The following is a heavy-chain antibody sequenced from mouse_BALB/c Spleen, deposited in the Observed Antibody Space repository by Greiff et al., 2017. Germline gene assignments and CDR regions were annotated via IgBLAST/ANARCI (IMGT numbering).Heavy chain of an antibody. CDR2: ISSGSSTI. D-gene: IGHD2-14*01. J-gene: IGHJ3*01. CDR3: ARGEVRRSAWFAY. V-gene: IGHV5-17*02. Sequence: EVQRVESGGGLVQPGGSRKLSCAASGFTFSSFGMHWVRQAPEKGLEWVAYISSGSSTIYYADTVKGRFTISRDNPKNTLFLQMTSLRSEDTAMYYCARGEVRRSAWFAYWGQGTLVTVSA. CDR1: GFTFSSFG.